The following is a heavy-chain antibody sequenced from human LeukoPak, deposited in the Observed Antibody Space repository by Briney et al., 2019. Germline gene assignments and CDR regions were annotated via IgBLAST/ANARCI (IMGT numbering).Heavy chain of an antibody. J-gene: IGHJ5*02. D-gene: IGHD3-16*01. V-gene: IGHV4-59*02. CDR2: VDYKVST. Sequence: SDTLSLPCTVCGAPDRSSHWKWIRQSPGKGLEWIANVDYKVSTKFTPSLRGRGTRSLGTSKNQFYLKLESVTAADTARYYCARGFYEPFDRWGQGTLVTVSS. CDR1: GAPDRSSH. CDR3: ARGFYEPFDR.